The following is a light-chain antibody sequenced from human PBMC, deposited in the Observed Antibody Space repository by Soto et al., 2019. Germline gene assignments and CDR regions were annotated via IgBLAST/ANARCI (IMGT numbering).Light chain of an antibody. CDR3: QQYGSSPPIT. V-gene: IGKV3-20*01. J-gene: IGKJ5*01. Sequence: EIVMTQSPATLSVSPGERATLSCRASHSVSSNLAWYQQKPGQSPRLLIYGASSRATGIPDRFSGSGSGTDFTLTISRLEPEDFAVYYCQQYGSSPPITLGQGTRLEI. CDR1: HSVSSN. CDR2: GAS.